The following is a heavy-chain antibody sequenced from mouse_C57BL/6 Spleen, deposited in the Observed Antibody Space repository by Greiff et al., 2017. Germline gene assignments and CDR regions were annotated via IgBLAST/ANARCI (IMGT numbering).Heavy chain of an antibody. V-gene: IGHV1-52*01. Sequence: VQLQQPGAELVRPGSSVKLSCKASGYTFTSYWMHWVKQRPIQGLEWIGNIDPSDSETHYNQKFKDKATLTVDKSSSTAYMQLSSLTSEDSAVYYCARRGIDCGGFEYWGQGTTLTVSS. D-gene: IGHD2-13*01. CDR3: ARRGIDCGGFEY. CDR2: IDPSDSET. CDR1: GYTFTSYW. J-gene: IGHJ2*01.